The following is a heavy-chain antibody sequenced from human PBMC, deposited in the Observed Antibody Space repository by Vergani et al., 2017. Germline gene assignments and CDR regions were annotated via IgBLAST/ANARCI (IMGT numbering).Heavy chain of an antibody. V-gene: IGHV4-39*01. J-gene: IGHJ4*02. D-gene: IGHD6-19*01. CDR3: ARHRLRSSGWYDPFDY. Sequence: QLPLQESGPGLFKPSETLSLTCTVSGGSIRSSSYYWGWIRQPPGKGLEWIGSIYYSGSTYYNPSLKSRVTISVDTSKNQFSLKLSSVTAADTAVYYCARHRLRSSGWYDPFDYGGQGTLVTVSS. CDR1: GGSIRSSSYY. CDR2: IYYSGST.